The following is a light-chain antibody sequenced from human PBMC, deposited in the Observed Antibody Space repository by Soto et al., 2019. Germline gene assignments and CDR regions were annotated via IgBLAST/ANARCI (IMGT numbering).Light chain of an antibody. CDR1: SSNIGSNY. CDR2: RNN. V-gene: IGLV1-47*01. J-gene: IGLJ3*02. Sequence: QSVLTQPPSASGTPGQRVTISCSGSSSNIGSNYVYWYQQFPGKAPKLLIHRNNQRPSGVPDRFSGSKSGTSASLAISGLRSEDEADYYCAAWDDSLRGVMFGGGTKLTVL. CDR3: AAWDDSLRGVM.